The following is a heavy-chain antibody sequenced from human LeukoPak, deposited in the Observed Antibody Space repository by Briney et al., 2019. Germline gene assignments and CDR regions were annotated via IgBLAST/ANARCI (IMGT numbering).Heavy chain of an antibody. Sequence: GSLRLSCAASGLTFSSYAMRWVRQAPGKGLEWVSAISPSSGTFYADSVKGRFTISRDNSKNTLYLQMNSLRAEDTAVYYCAKSYDILTGYPPPFDYWGQGTLVTVSS. J-gene: IGHJ4*02. D-gene: IGHD3-9*01. CDR1: GLTFSSYA. CDR2: ISPSSGT. V-gene: IGHV3-23*01. CDR3: AKSYDILTGYPPPFDY.